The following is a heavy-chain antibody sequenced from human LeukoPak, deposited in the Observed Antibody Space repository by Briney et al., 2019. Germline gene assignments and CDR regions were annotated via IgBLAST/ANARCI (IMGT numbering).Heavy chain of an antibody. CDR3: ARVGYDILTGYLYFDY. J-gene: IGHJ4*02. CDR2: ISSSSSYT. V-gene: IGHV3-11*05. CDR1: GFTVSTNC. Sequence: PGGSLRLSCAASGFTVSTNCMTWVRQAPGKGLEWVSYISSSSSYTNYADSVKGRFTIPRDNARNSLYLQMNSLRAEDTAVYYCARVGYDILTGYLYFDYWGRGTLVTVSS. D-gene: IGHD3-9*01.